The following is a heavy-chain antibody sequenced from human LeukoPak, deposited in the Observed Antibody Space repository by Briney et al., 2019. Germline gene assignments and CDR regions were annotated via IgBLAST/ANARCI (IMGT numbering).Heavy chain of an antibody. J-gene: IGHJ4*02. D-gene: IGHD4-23*01. CDR1: GYTFTSYW. Sequence: GESLKISCKGSGYTFTSYWIGWVRQMPGKGLECMGIIYPGDSDTIHSPSFQGQVTMSADESISTAYLQWTSLKASDTAMYYCARTYGGNSKIDYWGRGTLVTVSS. CDR3: ARTYGGNSKIDY. CDR2: IYPGDSDT. V-gene: IGHV5-51*01.